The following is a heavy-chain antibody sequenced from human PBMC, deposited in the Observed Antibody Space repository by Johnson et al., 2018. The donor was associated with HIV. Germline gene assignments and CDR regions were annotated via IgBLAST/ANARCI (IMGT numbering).Heavy chain of an antibody. J-gene: IGHJ3*02. CDR2: IKQDGREK. CDR3: ARKGDAFDI. V-gene: IGHV3-7*05. CDR1: GFTFISYW. Sequence: VHLVESGGGLVQPGGSLRLSCAASGFTFISYWMSWVRQSPGKGLEWVANIKQDGREKYYVDFVKGRFTISRDNGRNSLYLQMNSLRAEDTAVYYCARKGDAFDIWGQGTKVTVSS.